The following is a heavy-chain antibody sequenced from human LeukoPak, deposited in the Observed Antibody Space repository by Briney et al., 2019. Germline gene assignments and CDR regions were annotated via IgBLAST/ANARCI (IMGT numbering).Heavy chain of an antibody. Sequence: PSETLSLTCAVYGGSFSGYYWSWIRQPPGKGLEWIGEINHSGSTNYNPSLKSRVTISVDTSKNQFSLKLSSVTAADTAVYYCARGVAAIAGWFDPWGQGTLVTVSS. D-gene: IGHD2-15*01. CDR3: ARGVAAIAGWFDP. V-gene: IGHV4-34*01. CDR2: INHSGST. CDR1: GGSFSGYY. J-gene: IGHJ5*02.